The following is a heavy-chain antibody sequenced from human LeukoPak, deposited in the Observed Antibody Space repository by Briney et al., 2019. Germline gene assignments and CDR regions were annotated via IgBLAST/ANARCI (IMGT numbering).Heavy chain of an antibody. CDR3: AREGTSGTHLNWFDP. CDR2: IYGSGST. J-gene: IGHJ5*02. D-gene: IGHD1-1*01. CDR1: GGSISSYY. Sequence: SETLSLTCTVAGGSISSYYWSWIRQPAGKGLEWIGHIYGSGSTNYNPSLKSRVTLSVDTSKNQFSLKLSSVTAADTAVYYCAREGTSGTHLNWFDPWGQGTLVTVSS. V-gene: IGHV4-59*01.